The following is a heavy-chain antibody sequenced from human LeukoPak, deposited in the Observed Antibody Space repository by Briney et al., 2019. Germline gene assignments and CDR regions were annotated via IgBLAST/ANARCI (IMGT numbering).Heavy chain of an antibody. D-gene: IGHD3-3*01. CDR2: ISYDGSNK. CDR3: ARVSIFGAFDY. J-gene: IGHJ4*02. CDR1: GFTFSSYG. Sequence: PGGSLRLSCAAPGFTFSSYGMHWVRQAPGKGLEWVAVISYDGSNKYYADSVKGRFTVSRDNSKNTLYLQMNSLRAEDTAVYYCARVSIFGAFDYWGQGTLVTVSS. V-gene: IGHV3-30*03.